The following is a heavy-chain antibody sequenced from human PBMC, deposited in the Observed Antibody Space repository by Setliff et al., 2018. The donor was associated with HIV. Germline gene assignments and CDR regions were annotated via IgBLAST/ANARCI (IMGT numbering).Heavy chain of an antibody. CDR2: ISHSGRT. CDR1: GGSLTDYD. V-gene: IGHV4-34*01. D-gene: IGHD2-15*01. Sequence: LSLTCAVYGGSLTDYDWTWIRQTPAKGLEWIGEISHSGRTNYNPSLKTRLIISRDTSKNQFSLRLSSATVADTAIYYCARGFEGYCSGASCHWLDSWGQGTQVTVSS. CDR3: ARGFEGYCSGASCHWLDS. J-gene: IGHJ5*01.